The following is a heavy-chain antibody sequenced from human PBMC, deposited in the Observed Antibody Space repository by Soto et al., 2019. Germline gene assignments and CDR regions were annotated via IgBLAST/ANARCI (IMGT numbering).Heavy chain of an antibody. CDR2: ISYDGSNK. CDR3: ARDAGRWNRLNDMRYYFDY. CDR1: GFTFSSYA. D-gene: IGHD1-1*01. V-gene: IGHV3-30-3*01. J-gene: IGHJ4*02. Sequence: QVQLVESGGGVVQPGRSLRLSCAASGFTFSSYAMHWVRQAPGKGLEWVAVISYDGSNKYYADSVKGRFTISRDNSKNTLYLQMNRLRAEDTAVYYCARDAGRWNRLNDMRYYFDYWGQGTLVTVSS.